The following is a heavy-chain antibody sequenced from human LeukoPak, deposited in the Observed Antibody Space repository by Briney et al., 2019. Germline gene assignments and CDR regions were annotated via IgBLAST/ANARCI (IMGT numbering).Heavy chain of an antibody. CDR3: ARAEVLPDFYDTSGGFDY. CDR2: IYYSGST. D-gene: IGHD3-22*01. J-gene: IGHJ4*02. V-gene: IGHV4-39*07. Sequence: SETLSLTCTVSGGSISSSSYHWGWIRQPPGKGLEWIGTIYYSGSTYYSPSLKSRVTISVDKSKNQFSLKLSSVTAADTAVYYCARAEVLPDFYDTSGGFDYWGQGTLVTVSS. CDR1: GGSISSSSYH.